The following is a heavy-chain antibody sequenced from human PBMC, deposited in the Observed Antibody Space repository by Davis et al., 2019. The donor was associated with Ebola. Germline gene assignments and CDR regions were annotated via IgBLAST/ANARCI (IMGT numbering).Heavy chain of an antibody. CDR3: AKDATSGFDS. CDR1: GFTFSSYA. Sequence: PGGSLRLSCAASGFTFSSYAMNWVRQAPGKGLEWVSAISNSASSTFYADSVKGRFTISRDNSSNTLYLQMNSLRADDTAVYFCAKDATSGFDSWGQGTLVTVSS. V-gene: IGHV3-23*01. CDR2: ISNSASST. J-gene: IGHJ4*02. D-gene: IGHD3-10*01.